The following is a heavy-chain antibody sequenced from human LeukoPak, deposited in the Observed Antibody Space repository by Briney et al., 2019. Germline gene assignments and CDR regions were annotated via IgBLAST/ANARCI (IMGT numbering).Heavy chain of an antibody. Sequence: GGSLRLSCAASGFTFSSYAMHWVRQAPGKGLEWVAVISYDGSNKYYADSVKGRFTISRDNSKNTLYLQMNSLRAEDTAVYYCARGRVVPAVVLDYWGQGTLVTVSS. CDR2: ISYDGSNK. V-gene: IGHV3-30*04. J-gene: IGHJ4*02. D-gene: IGHD2-2*01. CDR3: ARGRVVPAVVLDY. CDR1: GFTFSSYA.